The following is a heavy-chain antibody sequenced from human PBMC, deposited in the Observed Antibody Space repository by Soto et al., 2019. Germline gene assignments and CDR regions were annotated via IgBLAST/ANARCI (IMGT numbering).Heavy chain of an antibody. CDR3: ARGGYFDY. CDR2: INHSGST. CDR1: GGSFSGYY. J-gene: IGHJ4*02. V-gene: IGHV4-34*01. Sequence: PSETLSLTCAVYGGSFSGYYWSWIRQPPGKGLEWIGEINHSGSTNYNPSLKSRVTISVDTSKNQFSLKLSSVTAADTAVYYCARGGYFDYWGQGTLVTVSS.